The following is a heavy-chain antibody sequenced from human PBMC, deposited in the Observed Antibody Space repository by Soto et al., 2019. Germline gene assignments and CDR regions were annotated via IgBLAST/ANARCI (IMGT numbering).Heavy chain of an antibody. V-gene: IGHV3-33*08. Sequence: PGGSLRLSCEASGFTFNTYSMHWVRQPQGKGLEWLAAIWYDGTQKYYADSVKGRFIISRDISKKTLYLEMNSLRAEDTAVYYCARAGGTTVTGLWHFDSWGQGTLVTVSS. CDR2: IWYDGTQK. CDR1: GFTFNTYS. CDR3: ARAGGTTVTGLWHFDS. D-gene: IGHD4-17*01. J-gene: IGHJ4*02.